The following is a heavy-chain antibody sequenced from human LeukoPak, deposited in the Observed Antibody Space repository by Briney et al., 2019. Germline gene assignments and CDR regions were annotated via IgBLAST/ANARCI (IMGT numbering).Heavy chain of an antibody. CDR3: ARPAEWLLHAFDI. CDR2: ISWDGMRT. J-gene: IGHJ3*02. CDR1: GFTFTSHG. D-gene: IGHD3-3*01. V-gene: IGHV3-30*03. Sequence: GTSLRLSCAASGFTFTSHGMHWVRQAPGKGLEWVAVISWDGMRTFYADSVKGRFTISRDNSKNTLYLQMNSLRAEDAAVYYCARPAEWLLHAFDIWGQGTMVTVSS.